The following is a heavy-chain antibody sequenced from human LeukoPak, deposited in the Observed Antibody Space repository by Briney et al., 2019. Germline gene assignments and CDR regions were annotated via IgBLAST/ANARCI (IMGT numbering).Heavy chain of an antibody. CDR3: ARGGSQTQYYYDSSGYYKRPGRPFDY. D-gene: IGHD3-22*01. Sequence: PSETLSLTCAVYGGSFSGYYWSWIRQPPGKGLEWIGEINHSGSTNYNPSLKSRVTISVDTSKNQFSLKLSSVTAADTAVYHCARGGSQTQYYYDSSGYYKRPGRPFDYWGQGTLVTVSS. V-gene: IGHV4-34*01. J-gene: IGHJ4*02. CDR2: INHSGST. CDR1: GGSFSGYY.